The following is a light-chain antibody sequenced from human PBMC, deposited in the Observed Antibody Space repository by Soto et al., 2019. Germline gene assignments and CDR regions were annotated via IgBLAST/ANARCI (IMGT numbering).Light chain of an antibody. V-gene: IGKV3-15*01. J-gene: IGKJ4*01. CDR3: QPYNNWPLT. CDR2: DTS. Sequence: VVSRQSPATPSVFPGEGATLSCRASQGIGDTLAWYQHKPGQTPRLLIYDTSTRATGVPTRFSGSRSGAEFTLTINSLQSEDFAVYYCQPYNNWPLTFGGGTKVDIK. CDR1: QGIGDT.